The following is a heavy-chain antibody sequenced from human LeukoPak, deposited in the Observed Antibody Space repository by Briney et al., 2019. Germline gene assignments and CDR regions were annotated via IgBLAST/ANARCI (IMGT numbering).Heavy chain of an antibody. CDR3: ARQNYGDHRWFDP. J-gene: IGHJ5*02. Sequence: ASVKVSCKASGYTFTSYYMHWVRQAPGQGLEWMGKINPSGGSTSYAQKFQGRVTMTRDTSTNTVYMELSSLRSDDTAVYYCARQNYGDHRWFDPWGQGTLVTVSS. CDR1: GYTFTSYY. D-gene: IGHD4-17*01. V-gene: IGHV1-46*01. CDR2: INPSGGST.